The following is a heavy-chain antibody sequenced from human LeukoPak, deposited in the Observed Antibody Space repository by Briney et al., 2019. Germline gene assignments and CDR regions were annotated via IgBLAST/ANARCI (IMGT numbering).Heavy chain of an antibody. CDR2: INSGGSNT. CDR1: GFTFSSYW. CDR3: AKNRLALNN. V-gene: IGHV3-74*01. Sequence: GGSLRLSCAASGFTFSSYWMHWVRQAPGKGLVWVSRINSGGSNTNHADSVKGRFTISRDNAKDTLYLQMNSLRVEDTAVYYCAKNRLALNNWGQGTLVTVSS. J-gene: IGHJ4*02.